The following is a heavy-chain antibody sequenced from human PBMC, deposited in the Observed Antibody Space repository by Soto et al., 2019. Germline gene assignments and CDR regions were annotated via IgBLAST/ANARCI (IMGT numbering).Heavy chain of an antibody. J-gene: IGHJ4*02. V-gene: IGHV3-23*01. CDR2: MSGSGATT. CDR1: GFPFSTYA. D-gene: IGHD6-13*01. Sequence: GGSLRLSCAASGFPFSTYAMSWVRQSPGKGLEWVSAMSGSGATTHHADSVKSRVTISVDTSKNQFSLKLSSVTAADTAVYYCARVSRRHIAADYWGQGTLVTVSS. CDR3: ARVSRRHIAADY.